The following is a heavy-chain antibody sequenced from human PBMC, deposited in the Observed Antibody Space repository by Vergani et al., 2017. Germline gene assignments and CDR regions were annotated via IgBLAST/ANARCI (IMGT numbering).Heavy chain of an antibody. V-gene: IGHV4-59*01. D-gene: IGHD5-12*01. CDR1: GGSISSYY. CDR2: IYYSGST. J-gene: IGHJ4*02. CDR3: ARGYSGYVFDY. Sequence: QVQLQESGPGLVKPSETLSLTCTVSGGSISSYYWSWIRQPPGKGLEWIGYIYYSGSTNYNPSLKSRVTISVDTSKNQFSLKLSSVTAADTAVYYCARGYSGYVFDYWGQGTLVTVSS.